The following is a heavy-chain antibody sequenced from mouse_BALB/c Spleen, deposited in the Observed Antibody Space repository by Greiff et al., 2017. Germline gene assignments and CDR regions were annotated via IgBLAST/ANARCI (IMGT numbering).Heavy chain of an antibody. CDR1: GFSLTSYG. J-gene: IGHJ2*01. D-gene: IGHD2-4*01. CDR3: AMITAGYYFDY. CDR2: IWGDGST. V-gene: IGHV2-3*01. Sequence: VHLVESGPGLVAPSQSLSITCTVSGFSLTSYGVSWVRQPPGKGLEWLGVIWGDGSTNYHSALISRLSISKDNSKSQVFLKLTSLQTDDTATYYCAMITAGYYFDYWGQGTTLTVSS.